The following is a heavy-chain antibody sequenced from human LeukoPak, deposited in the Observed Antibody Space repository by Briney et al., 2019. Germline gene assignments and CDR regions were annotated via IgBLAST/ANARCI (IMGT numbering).Heavy chain of an antibody. CDR2: INHSGTT. J-gene: IGHJ5*02. Sequence: SETLSLTCAVYGGSFSGYYWSWTRQPPGKGLEWIGEINHSGTTNYNPSLKSRVTISVDTSKNQFSLKLTSVTAADTAVYYCARTRYCSGGSCYRRSLWFDPWGQGTLVTVSP. CDR1: GGSFSGYY. CDR3: ARTRYCSGGSCYRRSLWFDP. D-gene: IGHD2-15*01. V-gene: IGHV4-34*01.